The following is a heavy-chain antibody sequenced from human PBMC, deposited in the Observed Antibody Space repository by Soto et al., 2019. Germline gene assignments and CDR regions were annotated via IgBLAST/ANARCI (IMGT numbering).Heavy chain of an antibody. CDR3: ARWFGPPHAFDI. V-gene: IGHV1-69*13. J-gene: IGHJ3*02. CDR1: GGTFSSYA. D-gene: IGHD3-10*01. Sequence: SVKVSFKASGGTFSSYAISWLRQAPGQGLEWMGGIIPIFGTANYAQKFQGRVTITADESTSTAYMELSSLRSEDTAVYYCARWFGPPHAFDIWGQGTMVTVSS. CDR2: IIPIFGTA.